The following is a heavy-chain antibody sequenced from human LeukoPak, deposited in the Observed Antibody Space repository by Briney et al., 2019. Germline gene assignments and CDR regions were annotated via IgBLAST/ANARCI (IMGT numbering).Heavy chain of an antibody. D-gene: IGHD3-3*01. CDR2: INHSGST. CDR1: GGSFSGYY. J-gene: IGHJ6*03. V-gene: IGHV4-34*01. Sequence: SETLSLTCAVYGGSFSGYYWSWIRQPPGKGLEWIGEINHSGSTNYNPSLKSRVTISVDTSKNQFSLKLSSVTAADTAVYYCARGGREGDFWSGYYYYYYMDVWGQGTTVTVSS. CDR3: ARGGREGDFWSGYYYYYYMDV.